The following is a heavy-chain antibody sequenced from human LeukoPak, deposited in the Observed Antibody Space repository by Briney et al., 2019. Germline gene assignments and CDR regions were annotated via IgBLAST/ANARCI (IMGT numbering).Heavy chain of an antibody. CDR3: ARDGGYCSSTTCPRAMDV. CDR2: ISGSGGST. D-gene: IGHD2-2*01. Sequence: GGSLRLSCAASGFTFSSYAMSWVRQAPGKGLEWVSAISGSGGSTYYADSVKGRFTISRDNSKNTLYLQMNSLRAEDTAVYYCARDGGYCSSTTCPRAMDVWGKGTTVTVSS. J-gene: IGHJ6*03. V-gene: IGHV3-23*01. CDR1: GFTFSSYA.